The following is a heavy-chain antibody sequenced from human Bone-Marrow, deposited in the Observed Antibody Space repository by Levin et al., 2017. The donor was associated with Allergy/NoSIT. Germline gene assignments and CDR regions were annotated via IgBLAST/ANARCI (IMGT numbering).Heavy chain of an antibody. CDR3: TTGYCSGASCPLDAFHI. J-gene: IGHJ3*02. D-gene: IGHD2-15*01. CDR2: IKGYAHGGAA. Sequence: AGGSLRLSCEASGFTFTNAGMSWVRQAPGKGLEWVGRIKGYAHGGAADYAAAVEDRFTISEDDSRDTVFLEMKNLKTEDTAVYFCTTGYCSGASCPLDAFHIWGQGTVVTVSS. V-gene: IGHV3-15*01. CDR1: GFTFTNAG.